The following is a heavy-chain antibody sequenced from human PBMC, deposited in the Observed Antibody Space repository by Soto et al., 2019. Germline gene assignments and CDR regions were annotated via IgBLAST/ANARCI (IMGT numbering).Heavy chain of an antibody. CDR2: ISYDGGNK. V-gene: IGHV3-30*18. CDR1: GFTFNNYG. Sequence: GGSLRLSCAASGFTFNNYGMHWVRQAPGKGLEWVAVISYDGGNKYHADSMKGRFTISRANSKNTLYLQMNSLRAEDTAVYYCVKAVGYCSSSSCRDYYYYYGMDVWGQGTTVTVSS. J-gene: IGHJ6*02. CDR3: VKAVGYCSSSSCRDYYYYYGMDV. D-gene: IGHD2-2*01.